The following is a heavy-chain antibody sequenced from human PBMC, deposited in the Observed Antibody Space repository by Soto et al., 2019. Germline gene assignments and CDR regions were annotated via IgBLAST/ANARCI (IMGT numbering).Heavy chain of an antibody. CDR2: IKSTTDGGTT. J-gene: IGHJ4*02. V-gene: IGHV3-15*07. CDR1: GFIFSNAW. CDR3: TTGPSY. Sequence: PGGSLRLSCAASGFIFSNAWMNWVRQAPGKGLEWVGRIKSTTDGGTTDYAAPVKGRFTISRDDSKDTLYLQMNSLKTDDTAMYYCTTGPSYWGQGTLVTVSS.